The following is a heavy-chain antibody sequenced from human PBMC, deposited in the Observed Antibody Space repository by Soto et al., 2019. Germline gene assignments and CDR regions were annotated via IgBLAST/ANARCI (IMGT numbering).Heavy chain of an antibody. J-gene: IGHJ6*02. V-gene: IGHV1-69*12. Sequence: QVQLVQSGAEVKKPGSSVKVSCKASGGTFTTSAISWVRQAPGQGLEWMGGIIPIFSTADYAQKFQGRVTITADESTTTAYMELSSLRSEDTAVYYCARDRPREKYGGNYYYEMDVWGQGTTVTVSS. CDR1: GGTFTTSA. CDR2: IIPIFSTA. CDR3: ARDRPREKYGGNYYYEMDV. D-gene: IGHD2-15*01.